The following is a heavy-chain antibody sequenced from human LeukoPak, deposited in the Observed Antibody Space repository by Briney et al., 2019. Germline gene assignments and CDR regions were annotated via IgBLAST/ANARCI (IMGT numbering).Heavy chain of an antibody. Sequence: AASLRLSCAASGFTFSSYAMSWVRQAPGKELEWVSAISGSGGSTYYAHSVKGRFTISRDNSKDALYLQMNSLRAEDTAVYYCAKSWIAARPNVYYFDYWGQGTLVTVSS. CDR3: AKSWIAARPNVYYFDY. D-gene: IGHD6-6*01. CDR1: GFTFSSYA. CDR2: ISGSGGST. J-gene: IGHJ4*02. V-gene: IGHV3-23*01.